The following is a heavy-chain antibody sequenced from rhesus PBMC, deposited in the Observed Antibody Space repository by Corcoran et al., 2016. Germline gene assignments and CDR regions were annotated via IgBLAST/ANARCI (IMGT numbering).Heavy chain of an antibody. V-gene: IGHV4-147*01. CDR3: AKDIGRLY. Sequence: QVQLQESGPGVVKPSETLSITCAVSGGSISSYWWGWIRQPPGKGLEWIEQVYGGRRSTSDTRSLKSRVTISIDTSKNQFALKRSAGTAAATAVYYCAKDIGRLYWGQGVLVTVSS. CDR1: GGSISSYW. CDR2: VYGGRRST. J-gene: IGHJ4*01. D-gene: IGHD1-1*01.